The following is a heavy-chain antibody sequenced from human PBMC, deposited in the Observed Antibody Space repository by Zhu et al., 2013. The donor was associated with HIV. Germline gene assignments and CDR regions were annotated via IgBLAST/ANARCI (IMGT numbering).Heavy chain of an antibody. V-gene: IGHV1-69*06. Sequence: QVQLVQSGAEVKKPGSSVKVSCKASGGTFSSYAISWVRQAPGQGLEWMGGIIPIFGTANYAQKFQGRVTITADKSTSTAYMELSSLRSEDTAVYYCAREVLPGDYYYYYGMDVWGQGDHGHRLL. CDR1: GGTFSSYA. CDR2: IIPIFGTA. CDR3: AREVLPGDYYYYYGMDV. J-gene: IGHJ6*02. D-gene: IGHD3-10*01.